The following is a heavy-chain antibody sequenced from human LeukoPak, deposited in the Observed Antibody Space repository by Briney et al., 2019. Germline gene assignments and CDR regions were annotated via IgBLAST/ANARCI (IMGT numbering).Heavy chain of an antibody. V-gene: IGHV4-39*01. CDR1: GVSISSSSYY. CDR3: ARHVNSNGSPSDY. Sequence: SETLSLTCTVSGVSISSSSYYWGWIRQPPGKGLEWIGNIYYSGSTYYNPSLKSRVTISVDTSKNQFSLKLSSVTAADTAVYYCARHVNSNGSPSDYWGQGTLVTVSS. D-gene: IGHD1-26*01. J-gene: IGHJ4*02. CDR2: IYYSGST.